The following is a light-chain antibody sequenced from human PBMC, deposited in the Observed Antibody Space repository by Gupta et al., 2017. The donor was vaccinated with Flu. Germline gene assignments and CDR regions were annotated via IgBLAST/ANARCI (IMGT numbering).Light chain of an antibody. V-gene: IGLV3-25*03. CDR3: QSTVNVDGWV. CDR1: AFPRQY. J-gene: IGLJ3*02. CDR2: KDS. Sequence: SAELTQPPSVSVSPGQTARITCSGDAFPRQYASWYQQRPGQAPILLLYKDSERPSGIPERFSGSSSGTTVTLTISGVQAEDEADYYCQSTVNVDGWVFGGGTKLTV.